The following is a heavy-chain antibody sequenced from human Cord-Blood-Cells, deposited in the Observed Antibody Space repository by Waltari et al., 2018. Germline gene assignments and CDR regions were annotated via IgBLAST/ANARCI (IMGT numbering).Heavy chain of an antibody. CDR3: ARAKSGSYA. D-gene: IGHD1-26*01. J-gene: IGHJ5*02. Sequence: EVQLVESGGGLVQPGGSLSLSCAASGFTFSPSGLSWVRQAPGKGLEWVANIKQDGSEKYYVDSVKGRFTISRDNAKNSLYLQMNSLRAEDTAVYYCARAKSGSYAWGQGTLVTVSS. CDR2: IKQDGSEK. CDR1: GFTFSPSG. V-gene: IGHV3-7*05.